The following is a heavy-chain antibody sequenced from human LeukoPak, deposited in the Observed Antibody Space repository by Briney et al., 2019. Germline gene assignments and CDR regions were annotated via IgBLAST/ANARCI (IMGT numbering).Heavy chain of an antibody. Sequence: ASVKVSCKASGYTFTSYGISWVRQAPGQGLEWMGWISGYNGNTNSAQKLQGRVSMTTDTSTSTAYMELRSLRSDDTAVYYCARAVYDILTGGSYYMDVWGKGTTVTVSS. CDR2: ISGYNGNT. J-gene: IGHJ6*03. CDR1: GYTFTSYG. V-gene: IGHV1-18*01. CDR3: ARAVYDILTGGSYYMDV. D-gene: IGHD3-9*01.